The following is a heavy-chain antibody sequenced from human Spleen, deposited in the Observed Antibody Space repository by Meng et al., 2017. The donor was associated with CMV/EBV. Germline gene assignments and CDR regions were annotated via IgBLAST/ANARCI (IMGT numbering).Heavy chain of an antibody. CDR2: INQDGSEK. CDR1: GFTFSNYW. CDR3: ARHSSSWYAFDYFDY. J-gene: IGHJ4*02. V-gene: IGHV3-7*01. D-gene: IGHD6-13*01. Sequence: GESLKISCAASGFTFSNYWMSWVRQAPGKGLEWVANINQDGSEKYYVDSVKGRFTFSRDNARNSLFLQMNTLRPEDTAVYYCARHSSSWYAFDYFDYWGQGTLVTVSS.